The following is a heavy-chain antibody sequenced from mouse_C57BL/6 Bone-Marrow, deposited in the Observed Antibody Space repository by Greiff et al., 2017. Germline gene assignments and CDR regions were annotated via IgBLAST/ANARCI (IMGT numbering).Heavy chain of an antibody. V-gene: IGHV5-4*01. J-gene: IGHJ3*01. Sequence: DVKLVESGGGLVKPGGSLKLSCAASGFTFSSYAMSWVRQTPEKRLEWVATISDGGSYTYYPDNVTGRFTISRDNAKNNLYLQMGHLKSEDTAMYYCARDPPSYYYGSSWFAYWGQGTLVTVSA. CDR2: ISDGGSYT. CDR1: GFTFSSYA. CDR3: ARDPPSYYYGSSWFAY. D-gene: IGHD1-1*01.